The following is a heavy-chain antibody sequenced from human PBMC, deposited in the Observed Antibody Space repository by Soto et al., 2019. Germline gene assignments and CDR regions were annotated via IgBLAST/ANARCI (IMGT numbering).Heavy chain of an antibody. CDR2: IYYSGGT. Sequence: SETLSLTCIVSGGSISSGTYYWSWIRQHPGKGLEWIGYIYYSGGTYYNPSLKSRVTISVDTSKNQFSLKLSSVTAADTAVYYCARGGITRSSLRYFGYWGQGTQVTVSS. V-gene: IGHV4-31*03. CDR1: GGSISSGTYY. D-gene: IGHD3-10*01. J-gene: IGHJ4*02. CDR3: ARGGITRSSLRYFGY.